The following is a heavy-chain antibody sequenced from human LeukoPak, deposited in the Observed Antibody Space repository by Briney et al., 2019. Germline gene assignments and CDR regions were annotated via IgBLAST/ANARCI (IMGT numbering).Heavy chain of an antibody. CDR1: GYTFTSYG. J-gene: IGHJ3*02. CDR2: ISAYNGNT. D-gene: IGHD3-22*01. CDR3: AVIYYYDSSGYLSPEAFDI. Sequence: ASVKVSCKASGYTFTSYGISWVRQAPGQGLEWMGWISAYNGNTNYAQKLQGRVTMTTDTSTSTAYMELRSLRSDDTAVHYCAVIYYYDSSGYLSPEAFDIWGQGTMVTVSS. V-gene: IGHV1-18*01.